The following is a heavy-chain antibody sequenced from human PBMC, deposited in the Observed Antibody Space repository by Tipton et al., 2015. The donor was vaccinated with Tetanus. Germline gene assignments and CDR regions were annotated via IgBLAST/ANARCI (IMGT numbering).Heavy chain of an antibody. CDR2: IKQDGRER. CDR3: AKDRYDSSGYYYLWDY. V-gene: IGHV3-7*03. Sequence: SLRLSCAASGFTFSSYWMSWVRQAPGKGLEWVASIKQDGRERYYVDSVKGRFTISRDNAKNSLFLQMTSLRAEDTAVYYCAKDRYDSSGYYYLWDYWGQGTLVTVSS. CDR1: GFTFSSYW. J-gene: IGHJ4*02. D-gene: IGHD3-22*01.